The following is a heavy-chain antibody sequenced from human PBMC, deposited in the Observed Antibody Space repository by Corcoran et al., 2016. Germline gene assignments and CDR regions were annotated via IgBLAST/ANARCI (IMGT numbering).Heavy chain of an antibody. CDR1: GYIFSKYA. CDR3: AIGGRRSSSVLYYLDS. V-gene: IGHV1-3*01. D-gene: IGHD6-6*01. CDR2: IDANNGKT. Sequence: QVPLVQSGAEVKKPGASVKVSCKASGYIFSKYAVHWVRQAPGQRLEWMAWIDANNGKTKYSQKFQDRVTITRDTSANTAYMELSSLAIEDTAVYYCAIGGRRSSSVLYYLDSWGQGTLVTVSS. J-gene: IGHJ4*02.